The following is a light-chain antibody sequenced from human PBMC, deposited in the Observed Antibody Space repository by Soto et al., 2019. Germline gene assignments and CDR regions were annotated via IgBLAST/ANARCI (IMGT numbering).Light chain of an antibody. V-gene: IGKV1-27*01. CDR2: AAS. CDR3: QKYNSAPWT. CDR1: QGISNY. Sequence: DIQMTQSPSSLSASVGDRVTITCRASQGISNYLAWYQQKPVKVPKLLIYAASTLQSGVPSRFSGTGAGTDFTLTISSLQPEDVATYYCQKYNSAPWTFGQGTKVEIK. J-gene: IGKJ1*01.